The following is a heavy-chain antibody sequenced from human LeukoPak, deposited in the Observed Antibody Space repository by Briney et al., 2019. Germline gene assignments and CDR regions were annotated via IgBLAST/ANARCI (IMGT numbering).Heavy chain of an antibody. V-gene: IGHV3-7*05. CDR2: IKQDGSEK. CDR3: ARVFGNYYDNSAFSPFDY. Sequence: GGSLRLSCAASGFTFSSYWMSWVRQAPGKGLEWVANIKQDGSEKYYVDSVKGRFTISRDNAKNSLYLQINSLRAEDTAVYYCARVFGNYYDNSAFSPFDYWGQGTLVTVPS. J-gene: IGHJ4*02. CDR1: GFTFSSYW. D-gene: IGHD3-22*01.